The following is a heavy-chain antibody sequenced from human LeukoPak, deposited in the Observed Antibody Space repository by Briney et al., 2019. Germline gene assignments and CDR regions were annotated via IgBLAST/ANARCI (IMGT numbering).Heavy chain of an antibody. Sequence: GESLKISCKGSGYSFTSYWISWVRQMPGKGLEWMGRIDPSDSYTNYSPSFQGHVTISADKSISTAYLQWSSLKASDTAMYYCARIELAPGEAYYYYGMDVWGQGTTVIVSS. V-gene: IGHV5-10-1*01. CDR3: ARIELAPGEAYYYYGMDV. D-gene: IGHD3-10*01. J-gene: IGHJ6*02. CDR2: IDPSDSYT. CDR1: GYSFTSYW.